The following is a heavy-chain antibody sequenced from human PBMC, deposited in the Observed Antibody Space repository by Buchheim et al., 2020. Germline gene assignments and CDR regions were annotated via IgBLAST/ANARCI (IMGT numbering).Heavy chain of an antibody. CDR2: IYYSGST. D-gene: IGHD6-19*01. J-gene: IGHJ4*02. CDR1: GGSISSGTYY. V-gene: IGHV4-30-4*08. Sequence: QVQLQESGPGLVKPSQTLSLTCTVSGGSISSGTYYWGWIRQHPGKGLEWIGYIYYSGSTYYNSSLKSRVTISVDTSKNQFSLKLSSVTAADTAVYYCARASSSGWGADFDYWGQGTL. CDR3: ARASSSGWGADFDY.